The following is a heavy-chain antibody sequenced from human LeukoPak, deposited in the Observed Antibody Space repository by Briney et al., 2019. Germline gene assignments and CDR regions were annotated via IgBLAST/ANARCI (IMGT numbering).Heavy chain of an antibody. CDR1: GFTFNSYW. J-gene: IGHJ4*02. V-gene: IGHV3-74*01. Sequence: GGSLRLSCAASGFTFNSYWMHWVRQAPGKGLVWVSRINSDGRSTIYADSVKGRFTISRDNAKNTLYPQMNSLRAEDTAVYYCAREGYSGSYYFDYWGQGTLVTVSS. CDR2: INSDGRST. CDR3: AREGYSGSYYFDY. D-gene: IGHD1-26*01.